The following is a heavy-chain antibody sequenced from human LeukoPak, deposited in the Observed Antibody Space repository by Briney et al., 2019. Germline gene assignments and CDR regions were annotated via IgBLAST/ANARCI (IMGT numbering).Heavy chain of an antibody. V-gene: IGHV4-59*11. CDR1: GDSIGSHY. J-gene: IGHJ3*02. Sequence: SGTLSLTCTVSGDSIGSHYWSWIRQPPGKGLEWIGYIFYVGSTNYNPSLKSRVTISVDTSKNQFSLKLNSVTAAGTAVYYCARDYYDSRGEAFDIWGQGTMVTVSS. D-gene: IGHD3-22*01. CDR3: ARDYYDSRGEAFDI. CDR2: IFYVGST.